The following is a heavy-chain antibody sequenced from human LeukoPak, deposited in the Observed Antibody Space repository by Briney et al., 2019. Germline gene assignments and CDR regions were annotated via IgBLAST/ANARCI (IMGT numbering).Heavy chain of an antibody. V-gene: IGHV4-38-2*02. Sequence: SETLSLTCTVSGYSISSGYFWGWIRQPPGKGLEWIGSFYHSGITYYNPSLKSRVTISVEMSKNQFSLKLSSVTAADTAVYYCARGAAAGRNFDYWGQGTLVTVSS. CDR3: ARGAAAGRNFDY. CDR1: GYSISSGYF. D-gene: IGHD6-13*01. J-gene: IGHJ4*02. CDR2: FYHSGIT.